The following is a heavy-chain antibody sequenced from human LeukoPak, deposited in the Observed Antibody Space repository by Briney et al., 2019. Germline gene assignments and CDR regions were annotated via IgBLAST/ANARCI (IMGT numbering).Heavy chain of an antibody. V-gene: IGHV1-69*13. CDR1: RCTFSRYA. D-gene: IGHD3-3*01. J-gene: IGHJ5*02. Sequence: ASVKVSCKPSRCTFSRYAISWVRPAAGQGLEWMGWTIPIFGTANDAQKIQGRVKITADESTSTAYMELSSLRSEDTAVYYWARGHPGLLRFLEWSQDWFDPWGQGTLVTVSS. CDR3: ARGHPGLLRFLEWSQDWFDP. CDR2: TIPIFGTA.